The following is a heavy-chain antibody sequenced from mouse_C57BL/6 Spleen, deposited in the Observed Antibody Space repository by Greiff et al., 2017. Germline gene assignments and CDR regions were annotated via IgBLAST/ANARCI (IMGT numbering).Heavy chain of an antibody. Sequence: VQLQQPGAELVKPGASVKVSCKASGYTFTSYWMHWVKQRPGQGLEWIGRIHPSDSDTNYNQKFKGKATLTVDKSSSTAYMQLISLTSEDSAVYYCAIGYYYGSSYGFAYWGQGTLVTVSA. J-gene: IGHJ3*01. V-gene: IGHV1-74*01. D-gene: IGHD1-1*01. CDR2: IHPSDSDT. CDR1: GYTFTSYW. CDR3: AIGYYYGSSYGFAY.